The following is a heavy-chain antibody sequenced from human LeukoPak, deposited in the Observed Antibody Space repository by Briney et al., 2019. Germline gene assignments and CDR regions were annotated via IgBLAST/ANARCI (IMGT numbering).Heavy chain of an antibody. D-gene: IGHD4/OR15-4a*01. CDR1: GGSISSSSYY. V-gene: IGHV4-39*07. Sequence: SETLSLTCTVSGGSISSSSYYWGWIRQPPGKGLEWIGSIYYSGSTYYNPSLKSRVTISVDTSKNQFSLKLSSVTAADTAVYYRARWPRITTMDFDYWGQGTLVTVSS. CDR2: IYYSGST. J-gene: IGHJ4*02. CDR3: ARWPRITTMDFDY.